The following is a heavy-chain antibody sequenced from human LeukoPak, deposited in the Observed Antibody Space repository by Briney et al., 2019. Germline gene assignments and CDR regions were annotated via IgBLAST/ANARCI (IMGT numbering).Heavy chain of an antibody. J-gene: IGHJ4*02. D-gene: IGHD4-17*01. CDR3: ARDRGGDYDY. Sequence: GGSLRLSCAASGFTFSSYSMNWVRQAPGKGLEWVSSISSSSSYIYYADSVKGRFTISRDSAKNSLYLQMNSLRAEDTAVYYCARDRGGDYDYWGQGTLVTVSS. CDR1: GFTFSSYS. CDR2: ISSSSSYI. V-gene: IGHV3-21*01.